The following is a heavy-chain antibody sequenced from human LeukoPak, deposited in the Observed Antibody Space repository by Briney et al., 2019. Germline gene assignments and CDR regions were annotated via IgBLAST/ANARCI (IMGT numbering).Heavy chain of an antibody. V-gene: IGHV3-64D*09. CDR2: ISKNGGST. Sequence: SGGSLRLSCSASGFTFSNYGIHWVRQAPGMGLEYVSAISKNGGSTYYADSVKGRFTISRDNSKSTLYLQMSSLRTEDTAVYYCVKYSSGCYYDYWGQGTLVTVSS. CDR3: VKYSSGCYYDY. J-gene: IGHJ4*02. D-gene: IGHD6-19*01. CDR1: GFTFSNYG.